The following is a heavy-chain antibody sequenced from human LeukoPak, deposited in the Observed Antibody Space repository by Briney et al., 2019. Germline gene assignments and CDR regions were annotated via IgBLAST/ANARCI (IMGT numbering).Heavy chain of an antibody. CDR1: GGSISSYY. CDR3: ARQGGYIAPLAL. CDR2: ISYSGNT. D-gene: IGHD6-13*01. Sequence: SETLSLTCTVSGGSISSYYWSWIRQPPGKGLEGIGYISYSGNTNYNPYLKSRVNISVDPSKNQFSLKLSSVTAADTAVYYCARQGGYIAPLALWGQGTLVTVSA. J-gene: IGHJ4*02. V-gene: IGHV4-59*08.